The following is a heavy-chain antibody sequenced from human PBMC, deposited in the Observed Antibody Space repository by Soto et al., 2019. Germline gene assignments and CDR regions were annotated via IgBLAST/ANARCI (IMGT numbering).Heavy chain of an antibody. CDR2: ISWNSARI. CDR1: GFTFNDHA. Sequence: EVQLVESGGHLGQPGRSLRLSCAASGFTFNDHAMHWVRQAPGKGLEWVSGISWNSARITYADSVKGRFTISRDNDKNSLYLQMNGLRDDDTALYFCVKEIAARIHWGQGTLVTVSS. J-gene: IGHJ4*02. V-gene: IGHV3-9*01. D-gene: IGHD2-15*01. CDR3: VKEIAARIH.